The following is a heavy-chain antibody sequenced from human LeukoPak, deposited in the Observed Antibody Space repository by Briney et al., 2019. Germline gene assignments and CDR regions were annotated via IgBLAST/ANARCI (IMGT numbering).Heavy chain of an antibody. Sequence: GGSLTLSCAPSGFKFHDYAKLGVRQAPGKGLEWVSLISGDGGSTYYADSVKGRFTISRDNSKNSLYLQMNSLRTEDTASYYCAKDITIFGVVIIQYFSYGMDSWGQGTTVTVSS. J-gene: IGHJ6*02. CDR1: GFKFHDYA. V-gene: IGHV3-43*02. CDR3: AKDITIFGVVIIQYFSYGMDS. D-gene: IGHD3-3*01. CDR2: ISGDGGST.